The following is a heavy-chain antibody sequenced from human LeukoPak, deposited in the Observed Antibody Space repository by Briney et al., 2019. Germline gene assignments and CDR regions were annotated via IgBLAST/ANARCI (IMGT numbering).Heavy chain of an antibody. D-gene: IGHD6-13*01. V-gene: IGHV1-69*01. CDR1: GGTFSSYA. CDR2: IIPIFCTA. CDR3: ARGPQLVRWNWFDP. J-gene: IGHJ5*02. Sequence: GSSVKVSCKASGGTFSSYAISWVRQAPGQGLEWMGGIIPIFCTANYAQKFQGRVTITADESTSTAYMELSSLRSEDTAVYYCARGPQLVRWNWFDPWGQGTLVTVSS.